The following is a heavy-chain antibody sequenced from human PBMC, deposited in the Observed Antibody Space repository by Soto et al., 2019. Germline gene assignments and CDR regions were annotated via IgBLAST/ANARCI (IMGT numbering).Heavy chain of an antibody. CDR2: ISGSGGST. D-gene: IGHD3-9*01. CDR1: GFTFSSYA. Sequence: PGGSLRLSCAASGFTFSSYAMSWVRQAPGKGLEWVSAISGSGGSTYYADSVKGRFTISRDNSKNTLYLQMNSLSAEDTAVYYCAKRTLEYYDILTGYYFDYWGQGTLVSVSS. V-gene: IGHV3-23*01. J-gene: IGHJ4*02. CDR3: AKRTLEYYDILTGYYFDY.